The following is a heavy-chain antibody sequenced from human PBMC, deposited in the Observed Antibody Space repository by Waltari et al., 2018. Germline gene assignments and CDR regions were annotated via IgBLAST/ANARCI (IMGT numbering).Heavy chain of an antibody. CDR2: INAGNGNT. D-gene: IGHD3-16*01. Sequence: QVQLVQSGAEVKKPGASVKVSCKASGYTFTSYAMHWVRQAPGQRLEWMGWINAGNGNTKYSQEVQGRVTITRDTSASTAYMELSSLRSEDMAVDYCAREGGLSPFDYWGQGTLVTVSS. CDR3: AREGGLSPFDY. CDR1: GYTFTSYA. V-gene: IGHV1-3*03. J-gene: IGHJ4*02.